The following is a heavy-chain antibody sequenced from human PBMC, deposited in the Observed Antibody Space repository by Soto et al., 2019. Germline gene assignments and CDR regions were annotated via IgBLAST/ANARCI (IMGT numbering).Heavy chain of an antibody. CDR1: GGTFSSYA. D-gene: IGHD4-17*01. Sequence: GASVKVSCKASGGTFSSYAISWVRQAPGQGLEWMGGIIPIFGTANYAQKLQGRVTMTTDTSTSTAYMELRSLRSDDTAVYYCARAQFDYGGNAWGQGTLVTVSS. CDR3: ARAQFDYGGNA. J-gene: IGHJ5*02. V-gene: IGHV1-69*05. CDR2: IIPIFGTA.